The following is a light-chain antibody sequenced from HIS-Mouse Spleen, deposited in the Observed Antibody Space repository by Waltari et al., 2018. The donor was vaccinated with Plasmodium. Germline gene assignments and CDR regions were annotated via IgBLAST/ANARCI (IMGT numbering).Light chain of an antibody. J-gene: IGLJ1*01. CDR1: SSDVGGYHY. Sequence: QSALTQPRSVSGSPGQSVTISCPGTSSDVGGYHYVSWYQQHPGTAPNRMIYDVSKRPSGVPDRFSGSKSGNTASLTISGLQAEDEADYYCCSYAGSYTYVFGTGTKVTVL. CDR3: CSYAGSYTYV. CDR2: DVS. V-gene: IGLV2-11*01.